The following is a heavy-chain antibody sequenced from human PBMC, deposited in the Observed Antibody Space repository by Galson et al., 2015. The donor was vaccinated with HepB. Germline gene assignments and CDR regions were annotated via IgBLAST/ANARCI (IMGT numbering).Heavy chain of an antibody. Sequence: TLSLTCTVSGGSISSGDKYWSWIRQPPGKGLEWIGYIHYSGSTYYNPSPKSRVTISVDTSKNQFSLKLSSVTAADTAMYYCARVGGRDLWSGHTPFDIWGQGTMVTVSS. CDR2: IHYSGST. CDR3: ARVGGRDLWSGHTPFDI. D-gene: IGHD3-3*01. CDR1: GGSISSGDKY. V-gene: IGHV4-30-4*01. J-gene: IGHJ3*02.